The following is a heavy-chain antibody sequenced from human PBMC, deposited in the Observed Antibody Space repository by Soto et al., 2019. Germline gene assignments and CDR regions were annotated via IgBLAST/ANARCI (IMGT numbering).Heavy chain of an antibody. J-gene: IGHJ6*02. Sequence: QVQLVQSGAEVKKPGSSVKVSCKASGGTFSSYTISWVRQAPGQGLEWMGRIIPILGIANYAQKFQGRVTITAEKSTSTAYMELSSLRSEDTAVYYCARPKTPYCSGGSCYTHYYYGMDVWGQGTTVTVSS. CDR1: GGTFSSYT. V-gene: IGHV1-69*02. CDR2: IIPILGIA. CDR3: ARPKTPYCSGGSCYTHYYYGMDV. D-gene: IGHD2-15*01.